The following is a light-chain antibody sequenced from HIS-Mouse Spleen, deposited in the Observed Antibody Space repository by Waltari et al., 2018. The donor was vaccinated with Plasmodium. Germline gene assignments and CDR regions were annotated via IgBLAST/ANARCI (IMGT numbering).Light chain of an antibody. Sequence: QSALTQPRSVSGSPGQSVTISCTGTRSDVGGYNYVSWYQQHPGKAPKIMIYEVSKRPSGVPDRFSGSKSGNTASLTVSGLQAEDEADYYCSSYAGSNNFVVFGGGTKLTVL. V-gene: IGLV2-8*01. CDR2: EVS. CDR3: SSYAGSNNFVV. J-gene: IGLJ2*01. CDR1: RSDVGGYNY.